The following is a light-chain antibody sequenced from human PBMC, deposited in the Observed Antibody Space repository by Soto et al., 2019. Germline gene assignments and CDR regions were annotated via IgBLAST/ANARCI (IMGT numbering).Light chain of an antibody. V-gene: IGLV2-8*01. CDR1: SSDVGGYNY. Sequence: QSALTQPPSASGSPGQSVAISCTGTSSDVGGYNYVSWYQQHPGKAPKLMIYEVNKRPSGVPDRFSGSKSGNTASLTVSGLQAADEADYYCSSYAGSSNVFGTGIKVTVL. CDR2: EVN. J-gene: IGLJ1*01. CDR3: SSYAGSSNV.